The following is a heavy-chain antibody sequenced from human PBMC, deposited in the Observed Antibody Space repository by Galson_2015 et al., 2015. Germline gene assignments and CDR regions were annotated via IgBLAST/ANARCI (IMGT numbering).Heavy chain of an antibody. J-gene: IGHJ4*02. CDR3: ARGLWFGELLGYFDY. Sequence: SLRLSCAASGFTVSSDYMTWVRQAPGKGLEWVSVIYSSGSTYYADSVKGRFTISRDNSKNTLYLQMNSLRAEDTAVYYCARGLWFGELLGYFDYWGQGTLVTVSS. CDR1: GFTVSSDY. D-gene: IGHD3-10*01. V-gene: IGHV3-53*01. CDR2: IYSSGST.